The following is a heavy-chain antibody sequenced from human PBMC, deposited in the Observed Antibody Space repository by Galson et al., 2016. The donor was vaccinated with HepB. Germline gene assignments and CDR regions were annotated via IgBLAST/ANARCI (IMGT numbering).Heavy chain of an antibody. CDR2: ISGSGGST. CDR3: AKVLSGEIDAVDI. D-gene: IGHD3-16*01. V-gene: IGHV3-23*01. J-gene: IGHJ3*02. CDR1: GFTFSSYA. Sequence: SLRLSCAASGFTFSSYAMSWVRQAPGKGLEWVSAISGSGGSTYYADSVKGRFTISRDNSKKTLYLQMNSLRAEDTAVYFCAKVLSGEIDAVDIWGQGTMVTVSS.